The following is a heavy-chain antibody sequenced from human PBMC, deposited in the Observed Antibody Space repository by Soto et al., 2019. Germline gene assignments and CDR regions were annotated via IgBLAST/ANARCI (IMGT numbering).Heavy chain of an antibody. J-gene: IGHJ4*02. CDR2: ISWNGAAT. Sequence: DAQLVESGGGLVQPGRSLRLSCVASGFTFDDYAIHWVRQAPGKGLEWVSGISWNGAATGYADSVKGRFTISRDNAKNSLYLQMSCLRTEDTAIYYCANLPLYGAGFDCWGQGTLVTVSS. V-gene: IGHV3-9*01. CDR3: ANLPLYGAGFDC. D-gene: IGHD3-10*01. CDR1: GFTFDDYA.